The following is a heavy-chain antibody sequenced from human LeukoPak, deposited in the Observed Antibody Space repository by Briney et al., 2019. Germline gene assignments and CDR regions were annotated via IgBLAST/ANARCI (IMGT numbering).Heavy chain of an antibody. CDR2: IQRDGSSP. CDR1: GFSYSGYS. J-gene: IGHJ4*02. Sequence: GRSPRLSCTASGFSYSGYSMHWVRQAPGKGLEWGSGIQRDGSSPTYADSVKGRFTSSRDNAKVSVYLQMNILRADDTVVYYCSRGHYGPDYWGQGTLVTVSS. V-gene: IGHV3-74*01. CDR3: SRGHYGPDY. D-gene: IGHD3-16*01.